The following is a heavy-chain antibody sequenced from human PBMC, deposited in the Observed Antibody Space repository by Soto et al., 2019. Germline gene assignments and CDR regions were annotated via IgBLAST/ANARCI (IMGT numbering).Heavy chain of an antibody. CDR2: IDHSGST. CDR3: ARTDRAIFYGMDV. D-gene: IGHD3-22*01. V-gene: IGHV4-34*01. Sequence: ESLSPTCTVYGASFSAYYWSWIRQPPGKGLEWIGEIDHSGSTNYNPSLESRVTISVDTSKNQFSLKVSSVTAADKAAYHCARTDRAIFYGMDVWGQGTKVTVSS. CDR1: GASFSAYY. J-gene: IGHJ6*02.